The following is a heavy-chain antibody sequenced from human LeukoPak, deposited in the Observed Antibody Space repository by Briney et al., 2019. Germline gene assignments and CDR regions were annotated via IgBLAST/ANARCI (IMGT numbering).Heavy chain of an antibody. CDR1: GFTFGSYS. CDR3: ARDWNYFSC. J-gene: IGHJ4*02. V-gene: IGHV3-21*01. Sequence: GGSLRLSCAASGFTFGSYSMNWVRQAPGKGLEWVSSISSSSGSIYYADSVKGRFTISRDNAKNSVYLQMNSLRAEDTAVYYCARDWNYFSCWGQGTLVTVSS. CDR2: ISSSSGSI. D-gene: IGHD1-1*01.